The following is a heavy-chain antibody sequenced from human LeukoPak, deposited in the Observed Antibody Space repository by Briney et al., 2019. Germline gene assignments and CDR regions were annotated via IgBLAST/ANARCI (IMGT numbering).Heavy chain of an antibody. V-gene: IGHV4-34*01. D-gene: IGHD6-6*01. J-gene: IGHJ4*02. Sequence: SETLSLTCAVYGGSFSGYYWSWIRQPPGKGVEWIGEINHSGSTNYNPSLKSRVTISVDTSKNQFSLRLSSLTAADTAVYYFAKAMSIAARPQTIFDYWGQGTLVTVSS. CDR3: AKAMSIAARPQTIFDY. CDR2: INHSGST. CDR1: GGSFSGYY.